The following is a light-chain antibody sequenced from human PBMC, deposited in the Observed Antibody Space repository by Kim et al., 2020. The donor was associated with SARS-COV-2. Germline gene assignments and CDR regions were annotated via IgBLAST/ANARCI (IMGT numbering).Light chain of an antibody. CDR2: DAS. J-gene: IGKJ5*01. Sequence: LPPGERATLSCRASQGVSSYLAWYQQKPGQAPRLLFYDASNGATGIPARFSGSGSGTDFTLTISSLGPEDFAVYYCQQRSNWPPTFGQGTRLEIK. V-gene: IGKV3-11*01. CDR1: QGVSSY. CDR3: QQRSNWPPT.